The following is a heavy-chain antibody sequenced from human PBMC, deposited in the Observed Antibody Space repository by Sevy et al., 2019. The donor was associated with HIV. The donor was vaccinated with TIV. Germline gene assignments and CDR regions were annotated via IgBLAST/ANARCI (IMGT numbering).Heavy chain of an antibody. D-gene: IGHD2-15*01. J-gene: IGHJ4*02. CDR2: INAISSNI. CDR1: AFTFSSYA. Sequence: GGSLRLSCVASAFTFSSYAMNWVRQAPGKGLEWVSSINAISSNIYYADSVKGRFTISRDNAENSLYLQMNSVRAEDTAVYYCARDLFSGGNAVYGYWGQGTLVTVSS. V-gene: IGHV3-21*01. CDR3: ARDLFSGGNAVYGY.